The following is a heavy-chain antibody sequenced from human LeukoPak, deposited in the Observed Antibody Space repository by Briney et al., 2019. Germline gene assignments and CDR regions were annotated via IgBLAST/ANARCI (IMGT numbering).Heavy chain of an antibody. CDR3: TRVTYYYDNSGYFHFDS. Sequence: GGSLRLSCTTSGFTFGDYAMSWVRQAPGKGLEWVSFIRRKAHGGTTEYAASVKGRFSSSRDDSNSIAYLQMNGLKTEDTAVYFCTRVTYYYDNSGYFHFDSWGQGSLVTVSS. D-gene: IGHD3-22*01. CDR2: IRRKAHGGTT. CDR1: GFTFGDYA. V-gene: IGHV3-49*04. J-gene: IGHJ4*02.